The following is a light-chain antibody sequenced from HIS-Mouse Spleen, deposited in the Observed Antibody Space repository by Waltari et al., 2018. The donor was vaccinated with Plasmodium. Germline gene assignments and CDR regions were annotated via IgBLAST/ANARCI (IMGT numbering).Light chain of an antibody. V-gene: IGLV8-61*01. J-gene: IGLJ2*01. CDR1: SGSVSTSYY. Sequence: QTVVTQEPSFSVSPGGTVTLTCGLSSGSVSTSYYPSWYPQTPGQAPRTLIYSTNTRSSGVPVRFSGSSLGNKAALTITGAQADDESDYYCVLYMGSGIWVFGGGTKLTVL. CDR3: VLYMGSGIWV. CDR2: STN.